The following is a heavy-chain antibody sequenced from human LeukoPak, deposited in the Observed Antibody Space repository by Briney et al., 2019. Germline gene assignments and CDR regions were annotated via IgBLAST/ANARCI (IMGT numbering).Heavy chain of an antibody. J-gene: IGHJ6*03. CDR3: TRGSIAYYYMDV. CDR2: IYYSGGT. V-gene: IGHV4-59*01. CDR1: GGSISSYY. Sequence: SETLSLTCTVSGGSISSYYWSWIRQPPGKGLEWIGNIYYSGGTNYNPSLKSRVTISVDTSKNQFSLRLSSVTAADTAVYYCTRGSIAYYYMDVWGKGTTVTISS. D-gene: IGHD3-22*01.